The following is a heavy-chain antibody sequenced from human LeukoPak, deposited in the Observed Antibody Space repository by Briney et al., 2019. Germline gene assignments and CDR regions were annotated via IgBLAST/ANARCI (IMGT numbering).Heavy chain of an antibody. D-gene: IGHD3-9*01. CDR2: ISAYNGNT. V-gene: IGHV1-18*01. Sequence: ASVKVSCKASGYTFTSYAMNWVRQAPGQGLEWMGWISAYNGNTNYAQKLQGRVTMTTDTSTSTAYMELRSLRSDDTAVYYCARGGDVLRYFDYHYMDVWGKGTTVTISS. J-gene: IGHJ6*03. CDR3: ARGGDVLRYFDYHYMDV. CDR1: GYTFTSYA.